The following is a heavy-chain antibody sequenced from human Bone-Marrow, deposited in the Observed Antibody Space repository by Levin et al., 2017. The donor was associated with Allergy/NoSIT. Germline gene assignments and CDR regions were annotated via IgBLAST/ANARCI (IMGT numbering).Heavy chain of an antibody. CDR1: EFTFGNDY. V-gene: IGHV3-74*01. CDR3: ARGQRWFDG. Sequence: ETLSLTCAASEFTFGNDYMNWVRQVPGQGLVWVARINSDGIITSYGDSVKGRFTISRDNAKNMVNLQMTSLRAEDTAVYYCARGQRWFDGWGQGTLVTVSS. J-gene: IGHJ5*02. CDR2: INSDGIIT.